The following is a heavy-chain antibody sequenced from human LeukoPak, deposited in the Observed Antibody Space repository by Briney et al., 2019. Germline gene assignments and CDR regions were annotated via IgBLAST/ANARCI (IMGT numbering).Heavy chain of an antibody. CDR2: IIPNLGIA. Sequence: SVKVSCKASGGTFSSYTISWVRQAPGQGLEWMGRIIPNLGIANYAQKFQGRVTITADKSTSTAYMELSSLRSEDTAVYYCAQTTPPYCSSTSCYSGNWFDPWGQGTLVTVSS. CDR3: AQTTPPYCSSTSCYSGNWFDP. D-gene: IGHD2-2*01. V-gene: IGHV1-69*02. CDR1: GGTFSSYT. J-gene: IGHJ5*02.